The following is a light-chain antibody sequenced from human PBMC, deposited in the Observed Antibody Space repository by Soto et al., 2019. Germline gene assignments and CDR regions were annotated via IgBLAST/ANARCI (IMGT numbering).Light chain of an antibody. Sequence: QSALTQPRSVSGSPGQSATISCTATGSDVGDSSHVSWYQLHPGKAPKLMIYEVNTRPSGVPDRFSGSKSGSTASLPISGLQAEDEAEYYCCLSPGSLPWLCGGGTTVTVL. CDR1: GSDVGDSSH. V-gene: IGLV2-11*01. CDR3: CLSPGSLPWL. J-gene: IGLJ3*02. CDR2: EVN.